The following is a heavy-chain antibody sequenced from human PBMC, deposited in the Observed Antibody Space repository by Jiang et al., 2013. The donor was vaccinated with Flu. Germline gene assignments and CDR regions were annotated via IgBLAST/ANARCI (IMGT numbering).Heavy chain of an antibody. J-gene: IGHJ4*02. CDR3: ASTQNYYDSSGYYY. Sequence: LLKPSETLSLTCAVYGVSFNGYYWSWIRQPPGKGLEWIGEISHSGSTNYNPSLKSRVTISVDTSKSQFSLILSSVTAADTAVYYCASTQNYYDSSGYYYWAQGTLV. V-gene: IGHV4-34*01. CDR1: GVSFNGYY. CDR2: ISHSGST. D-gene: IGHD3-22*01.